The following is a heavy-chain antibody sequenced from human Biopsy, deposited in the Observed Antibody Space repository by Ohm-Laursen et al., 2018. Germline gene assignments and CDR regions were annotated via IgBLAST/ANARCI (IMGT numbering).Heavy chain of an antibody. CDR1: GFSLTSRGEG. V-gene: IGHV2-5*02. CDR2: IYWDDDK. J-gene: IGHJ4*02. CDR3: VHRRMTPSEFDY. Sequence: TQTLTLTGAFSGFSLTSRGEGVGWLRQPPGKAPEWLALIYWDDDKFYNPSLESRLTITKDTSRNQVLLIMTKMDPVDTATYFCVHRRMTPSEFDYWGQGTLVTVSS.